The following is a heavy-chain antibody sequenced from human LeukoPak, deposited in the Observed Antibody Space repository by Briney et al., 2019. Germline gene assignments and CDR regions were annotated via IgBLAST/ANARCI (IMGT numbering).Heavy chain of an antibody. D-gene: IGHD7-27*01. V-gene: IGHV4-59*05. CDR2: IYYSGST. J-gene: IGHJ4*02. CDR3: ARQGRTGDGKGYFDY. Sequence: SETLSLTCTVSGGSITYYYWNWIRQPPGKGLEWIGSIYYSGSTYYNPSLKSRVTISVDTSKNQFSLKLTSVTAADTAVYYCARQGRTGDGKGYFDYWDQGTLVTVSS. CDR1: GGSITYYY.